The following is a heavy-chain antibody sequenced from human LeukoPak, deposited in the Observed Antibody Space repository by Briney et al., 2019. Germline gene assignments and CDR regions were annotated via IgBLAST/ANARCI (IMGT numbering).Heavy chain of an antibody. CDR3: ARESVAWRFFDY. Sequence: PSETLSLTCTVSGGSISSGSYYWSWIRQPAGKGLEWIGRIYTSGSTNYNPSLKSRVTISVDTSKNQFSLKLSSVTAADTAVYYCARESVAWRFFDYWGQGTLVTVSS. J-gene: IGHJ4*02. D-gene: IGHD6-19*01. CDR2: IYTSGST. CDR1: GGSISSGSYY. V-gene: IGHV4-61*02.